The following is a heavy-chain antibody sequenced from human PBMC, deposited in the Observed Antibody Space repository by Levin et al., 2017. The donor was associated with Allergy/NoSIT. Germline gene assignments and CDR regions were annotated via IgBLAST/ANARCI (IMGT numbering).Heavy chain of an antibody. CDR2: IGTAGDT. D-gene: IGHD5-12*01. CDR1: GFTFSSYD. J-gene: IGHJ4*02. CDR3: TRRRGNSGLDF. V-gene: IGHV3-13*01. Sequence: LSLTCAASGFTFSSYDMHWVRQVRGKGLEWLSVIGTAGDTFYLGSVKGRFTISRENAKNSVYLQMDNLRAGDTAVYYCTRRRGNSGLDFWGQGTLVTVSS.